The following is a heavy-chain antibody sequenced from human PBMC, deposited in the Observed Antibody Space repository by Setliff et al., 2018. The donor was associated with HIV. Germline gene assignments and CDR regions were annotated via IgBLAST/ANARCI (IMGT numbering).Heavy chain of an antibody. CDR3: AREAPRYASGAFDM. D-gene: IGHD3-10*01. J-gene: IGHJ3*02. CDR1: GGSISSHC. CDR2: INGYSGKT. V-gene: IGHV1-18*04. Sequence: TCTVSGGSISSHCWSWIRQSPGQGLEWLGYINGYSGKTHFSPRLQGRLTMTTDTSTDTVYLELRSLASDDTAIYYCAREAPRYASGAFDMWGLGTMVTVSS.